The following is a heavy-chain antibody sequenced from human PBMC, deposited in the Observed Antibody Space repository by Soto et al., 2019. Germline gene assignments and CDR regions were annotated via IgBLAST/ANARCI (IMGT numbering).Heavy chain of an antibody. J-gene: IGHJ6*02. V-gene: IGHV3-48*02. CDR2: ISSSSSTI. Sequence: LRLSCAASGFTFSSYSMNWVRQAPGKGLEWVSYISSSSSTIYYADSVKGRFTISRDNAKNSLYLQMDSLRDEDTAVYYCARIIWSLGGMDVWGQGTTVTVSS. D-gene: IGHD3-10*01. CDR3: ARIIWSLGGMDV. CDR1: GFTFSSYS.